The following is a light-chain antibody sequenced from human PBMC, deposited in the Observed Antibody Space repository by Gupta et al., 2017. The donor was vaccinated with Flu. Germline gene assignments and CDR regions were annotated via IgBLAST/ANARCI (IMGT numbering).Light chain of an antibody. Sequence: DIVMTQSPDSLAVSLGERATINCKSSQSVLYSSNNKNYLAWYQQKPGQPPKLLIYWASTRESGVPDRFSGSGSGTDFTLTISIRHAEDVAVYYFQGEDSTPLTFGRGTKVDIK. J-gene: IGKJ4*01. CDR2: WAS. CDR3: QGEDSTPLT. CDR1: QSVLYSSNNKNY. V-gene: IGKV4-1*01.